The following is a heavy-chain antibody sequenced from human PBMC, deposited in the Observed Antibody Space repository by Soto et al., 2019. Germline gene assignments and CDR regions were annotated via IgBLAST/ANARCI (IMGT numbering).Heavy chain of an antibody. J-gene: IGHJ4*02. CDR2: FDPEDGET. D-gene: IGHD2-2*03. Sequence: ASVKVSCKVSGYTLTELSMHWVRQAPGKGLEWMGGFDPEDGETIYAQKFQGRVTMTEDTSTDTAYMELSSLRSEDTAVYYCATEARGYCSSTSCYEDYWGQGTLVTVSS. CDR1: GYTLTELS. CDR3: ATEARGYCSSTSCYEDY. V-gene: IGHV1-24*01.